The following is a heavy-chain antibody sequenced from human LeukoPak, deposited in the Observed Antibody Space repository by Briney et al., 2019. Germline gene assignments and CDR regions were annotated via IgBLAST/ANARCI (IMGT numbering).Heavy chain of an antibody. Sequence: PGGSLRLSCAASGFTVSGNYMSWVRQAPGEGLQWVSGIYSGGSTYYADSVKGRFTISRDNSKNTLYLQMNSLRAEDTAVYYCARGLSSGYYNDWGQGTLVTVSS. V-gene: IGHV3-66*01. D-gene: IGHD3-22*01. CDR3: ARGLSSGYYND. CDR1: GFTVSGNY. CDR2: IYSGGST. J-gene: IGHJ4*02.